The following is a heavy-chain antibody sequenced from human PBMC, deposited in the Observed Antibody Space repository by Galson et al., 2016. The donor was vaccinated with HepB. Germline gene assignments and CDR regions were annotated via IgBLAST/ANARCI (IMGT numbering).Heavy chain of an antibody. V-gene: IGHV3-15*07. CDR3: TTLGTGIQLFVPDQWYHGMDV. CDR1: GFSFSHAW. J-gene: IGHJ6*02. Sequence: SLRLSCAASGFSFSHAWMNWVRQAPGKGLQWVGRIKSESDGGTTDYAAPVKGRFTISRDDSKNTLYLQMNSLRTEDTAVYYCTTLGTGIQLFVPDQWYHGMDVWGQGTTVTVSS. D-gene: IGHD5-18*01. CDR2: IKSESDGGTT.